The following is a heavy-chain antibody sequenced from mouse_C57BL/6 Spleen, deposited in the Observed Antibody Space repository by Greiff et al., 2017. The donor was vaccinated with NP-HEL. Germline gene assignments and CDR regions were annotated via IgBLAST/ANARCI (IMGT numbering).Heavy chain of an antibody. D-gene: IGHD2-10*02. Sequence: EVQLQQSGPELVKPGASVKISCKASGYTFTDYYMNWVKQSHGKSLEWIGDINPNNGGTSYNQKFKGKATLTVDKSSSTAYMELRSLTSEDSAVYYCAKEKYGNFFDYWGQGTTLTVSS. V-gene: IGHV1-26*01. CDR1: GYTFTDYY. CDR3: AKEKYGNFFDY. J-gene: IGHJ2*01. CDR2: INPNNGGT.